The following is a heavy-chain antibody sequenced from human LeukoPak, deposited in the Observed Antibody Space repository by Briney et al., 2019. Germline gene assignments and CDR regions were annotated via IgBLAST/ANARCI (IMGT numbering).Heavy chain of an antibody. CDR2: IYYSGST. J-gene: IGHJ4*02. CDR1: GGSISSSSYY. Sequence: SETLSLTCTVSGGSISSSSYYWGWIRQPPGKGLEWIGSIYYSGSTYYNPSLKSRVTISVDTSKNQFSLKLSSVTAADTAVYYCARGDTAMAAHDYWGQGTLVTVSS. V-gene: IGHV4-39*07. D-gene: IGHD5-18*01. CDR3: ARGDTAMAAHDY.